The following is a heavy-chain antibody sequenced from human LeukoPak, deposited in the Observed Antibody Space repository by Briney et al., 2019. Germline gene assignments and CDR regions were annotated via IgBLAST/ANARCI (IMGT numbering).Heavy chain of an antibody. J-gene: IGHJ4*02. CDR3: AKAPVTTCRGAFCYPFDY. V-gene: IGHV3-30*04. CDR2: ISYDGSNK. D-gene: IGHD2-15*01. Sequence: GGSLRLSCAASGFTFSNYAIHWVRQAPGKGLEWVAVISYDGSNKYYADSVKGRFTISRDSSKNTLFLQMNRLRPEDAAVYYCAKAPVTTCRGAFCYPFDYWGLGTLVTVSS. CDR1: GFTFSNYA.